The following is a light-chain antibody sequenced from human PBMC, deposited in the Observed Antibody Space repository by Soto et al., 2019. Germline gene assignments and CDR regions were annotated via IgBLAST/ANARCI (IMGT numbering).Light chain of an antibody. J-gene: IGKJ3*01. CDR1: QGISNY. Sequence: DIQMTQSPSSLSASVGDRVTITCRASQGISNYLAWYQQKPGKVPKLLIYAASALQSGLPSLFSGSGSGTNFPLTISSVKPEDVATYYWQQYNSAPFTFGPVTKVNIK. CDR3: QQYNSAPFT. V-gene: IGKV1-27*01. CDR2: AAS.